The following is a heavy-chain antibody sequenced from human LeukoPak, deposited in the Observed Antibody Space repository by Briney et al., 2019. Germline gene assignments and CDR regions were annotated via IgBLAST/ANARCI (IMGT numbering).Heavy chain of an antibody. V-gene: IGHV3-21*01. CDR1: GFTFSSYS. D-gene: IGHD3-3*01. CDR3: ARDLGLWNYYYYGMDV. CDR2: ISSSSSYI. J-gene: IGHJ6*02. Sequence: PGGSLRLSCAASGFTFSSYSMNWVRQAPGKGLEWVSSISSSSSYIYYADSVKGRFTISRDNAKNTLYLQMNSLRAEDTAVYYCARDLGLWNYYYYGMDVWGQGTTVTVSS.